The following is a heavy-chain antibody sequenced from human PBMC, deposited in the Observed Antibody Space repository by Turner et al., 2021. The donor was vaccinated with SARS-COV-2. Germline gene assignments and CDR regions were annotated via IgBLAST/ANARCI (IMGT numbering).Heavy chain of an antibody. V-gene: IGHV4-39*01. D-gene: IGHD6-19*01. J-gene: IGHJ3*02. CDR1: GGSTSSRSYY. CDR2: LYYIGRT. Sequence: QLQLQESGAGLVKPSETLALICTVAGGSTSSRSYYWGWIRQPPGKGLEWIGGLYYIGRTYYNPSLTSRVHISVDTSTNPLSLKLNSVTAADTAVYYCASPGGNSGWFFAYDIWGQGAMVAVSS. CDR3: ASPGGNSGWFFAYDI.